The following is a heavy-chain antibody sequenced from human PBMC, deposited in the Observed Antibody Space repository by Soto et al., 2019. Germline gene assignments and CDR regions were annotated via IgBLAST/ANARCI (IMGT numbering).Heavy chain of an antibody. CDR1: GLTFSDHY. CDR2: TRNKANSYTT. Sequence: GGSLRLSCAASGLTFSDHYMDWVRQAPGKGLEWVGRTRNKANSYTTEYAASVKGRFTISRDDSKNSLYLQMNSLKTEDTAVYYCARGSYDFWSGYRYYYYYMDVWGKGTTVTVSS. D-gene: IGHD3-3*01. CDR3: ARGSYDFWSGYRYYYYYMDV. V-gene: IGHV3-72*01. J-gene: IGHJ6*03.